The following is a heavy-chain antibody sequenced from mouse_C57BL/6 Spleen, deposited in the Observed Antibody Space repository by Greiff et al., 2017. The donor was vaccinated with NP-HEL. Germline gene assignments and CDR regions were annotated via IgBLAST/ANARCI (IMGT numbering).Heavy chain of an antibody. V-gene: IGHV1-55*01. J-gene: IGHJ2*01. Sequence: QVQLQQPGAELVKPGASVKMSCKASGYTFTSYWITWVKQRPGQGLEWIGDIYPGSGSTNYNEKFKGKATLTVDTSSSTAYMQLSSLTSEDSAVYYCARGITTVVGGFDYWGQGTTLTVSS. CDR1: GYTFTSYW. D-gene: IGHD1-1*01. CDR2: IYPGSGST. CDR3: ARGITTVVGGFDY.